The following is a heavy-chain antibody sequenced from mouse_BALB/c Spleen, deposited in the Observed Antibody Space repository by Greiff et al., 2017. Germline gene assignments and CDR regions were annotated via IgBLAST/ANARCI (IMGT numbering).Heavy chain of an antibody. CDR2: IYPGDGDT. CDR3: ARSPLDYYGSSSFDY. J-gene: IGHJ2*01. CDR1: GYAFSSYW. V-gene: IGHV1-80*01. D-gene: IGHD1-1*01. Sequence: QVQLKQSGAELVRPGSSVKISCKASGYAFSSYWMNWVKQRPGQGLEWIGQIYPGDGDTNYNGKFKGKATLTADKSSSTAYMQLSSLTSEDSAVYFCARSPLDYYGSSSFDYWGQGTTLTVSS.